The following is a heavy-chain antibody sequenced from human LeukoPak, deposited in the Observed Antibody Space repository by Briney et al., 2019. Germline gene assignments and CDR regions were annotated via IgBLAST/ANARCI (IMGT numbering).Heavy chain of an antibody. CDR2: IRGGGGSA. V-gene: IGHV3-23*01. Sequence: GGSLRLSCTASGFTFSAYAMMWVRQAPGKGPEWVSAIRGGGGSAFYADSVKGRFTISRDNSKYTLFLQMNSLRAKDTAVYYCARDPNGDYIGAFDMWGPGTMVTVSS. CDR1: GFTFSAYA. CDR3: ARDPNGDYIGAFDM. D-gene: IGHD4-17*01. J-gene: IGHJ3*02.